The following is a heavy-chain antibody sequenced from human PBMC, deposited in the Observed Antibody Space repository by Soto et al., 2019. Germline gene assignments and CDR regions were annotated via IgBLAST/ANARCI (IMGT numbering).Heavy chain of an antibody. CDR1: GGSFCGYY. CDR3: ARRGHTPMYHYYGMDV. Sequence: SETLSLTCAVYGGSFCGYYWSWIRQPPGKGLEWIGEINHSGSTNYNPSLKSRVTISVDTSKNQFSLKLSSVTAADTAVYYCARRGHTPMYHYYGMDVWGQGTTVTVSS. D-gene: IGHD3-10*01. J-gene: IGHJ6*02. V-gene: IGHV4-34*01. CDR2: INHSGST.